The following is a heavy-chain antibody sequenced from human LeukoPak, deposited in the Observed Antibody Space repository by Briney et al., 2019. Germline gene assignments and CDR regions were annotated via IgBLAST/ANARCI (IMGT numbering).Heavy chain of an antibody. CDR1: GFTFSSYW. CDR2: INSDGSST. J-gene: IGHJ4*02. V-gene: IGHV3-74*01. Sequence: PSGGSLRLSCAASGFTFSSYWMHWVRQAPGKGLVWVSRINSDGSSTSYADSVKGRFTISRDNAKNTLYLQMNSLRAEDTAVYYCARGGPQYYYDSSESLDDYWGQGTLVTVSS. D-gene: IGHD3-22*01. CDR3: ARGGPQYYYDSSESLDDY.